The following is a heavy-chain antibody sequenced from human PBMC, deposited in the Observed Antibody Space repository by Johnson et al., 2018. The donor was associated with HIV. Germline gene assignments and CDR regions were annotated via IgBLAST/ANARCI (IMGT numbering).Heavy chain of an antibody. CDR2: INWNGGNT. V-gene: IGHV3-20*04. CDR1: GFIFDDYG. CDR3: ARAPHDAFDV. Sequence: VQLVESGGGVLRPGASLRLSCEGFGFIFDDYGLNWVRQGPGKGLEWVSGINWNGGNTGYADSVKGRFTISRDNSKNKLYLQMNSLRAEDTAVYYCARAPHDAFDVWGQGTMVTVSS. J-gene: IGHJ3*01.